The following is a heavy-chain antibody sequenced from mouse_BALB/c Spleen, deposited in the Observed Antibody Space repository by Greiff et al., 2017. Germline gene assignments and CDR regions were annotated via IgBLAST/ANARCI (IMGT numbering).Heavy chain of an antibody. CDR2: INPSTGYT. V-gene: IGHV1-7*01. CDR1: GYTFTSYW. D-gene: IGHD1-2*01. CDR3: ARFSYGYNYAMDD. J-gene: IGHJ4*01. Sequence: QVQLQQSGAELAKPGASVKMSCKASGYTFTSYWMHWVKQRPGQGLEWIGYINPSTGYTEYNQKFKDKATLTADKSSSTAYMQLSSLTSEDSAVYYCARFSYGYNYAMDDWGQGTSVTVSS.